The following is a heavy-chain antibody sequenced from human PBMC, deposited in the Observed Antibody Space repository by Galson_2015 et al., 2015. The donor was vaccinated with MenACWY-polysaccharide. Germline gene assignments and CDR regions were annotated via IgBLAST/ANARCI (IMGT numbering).Heavy chain of an antibody. CDR3: ARDTGGSDY. Sequence: SLRLSCAASGFSFGDYNMNWGRQARGTGLEWVSIISSSASYIYYADSVKGRFTISRDNAKNSLYLQMNSLRAEDTAIYYCARDTGGSDYWGQGTLVTVSS. V-gene: IGHV3-21*01. CDR1: GFSFGDYN. J-gene: IGHJ4*02. CDR2: ISSSASYI. D-gene: IGHD3-16*01.